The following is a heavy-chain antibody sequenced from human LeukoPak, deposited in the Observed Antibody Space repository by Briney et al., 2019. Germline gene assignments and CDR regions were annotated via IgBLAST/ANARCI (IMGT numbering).Heavy chain of an antibody. CDR3: ARFDIVVVPANAFDI. D-gene: IGHD2-2*01. J-gene: IGHJ3*02. CDR1: GGSFSGHY. V-gene: IGHV4-34*01. Sequence: LETLSLTCAVYGGSFSGHYWSWIRQPPGKGLEWIGEINHSGSTNYNPSLKSRVTISVDTSKNQFSLKLSSVTAADTAVYYCARFDIVVVPANAFDIWGQGTMVTVSS. CDR2: INHSGST.